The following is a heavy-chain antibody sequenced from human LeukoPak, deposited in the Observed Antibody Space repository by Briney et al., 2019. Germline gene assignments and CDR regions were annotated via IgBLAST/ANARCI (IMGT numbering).Heavy chain of an antibody. CDR1: GYSFTDYY. CDR2: MNPNSGNT. J-gene: IGHJ6*03. CDR3: ARGWAFWSGYASYYYMDV. Sequence: ASVKVSCKASGYSFTDYYIHWVRQAPGQGLEWMGWMNPNSGNTGYAQKFQGRVTITRNTSIGTAYMELSSLRSEDTAVYYCARGWAFWSGYASYYYMDVWGKGTTVTVSS. V-gene: IGHV1-8*03. D-gene: IGHD3-3*01.